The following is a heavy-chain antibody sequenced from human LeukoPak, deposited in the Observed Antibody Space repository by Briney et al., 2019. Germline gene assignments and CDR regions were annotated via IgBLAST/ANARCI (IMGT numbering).Heavy chain of an antibody. CDR1: GFTFSDYA. D-gene: IGHD1-26*01. V-gene: IGHV3-23*01. J-gene: IGHJ4*02. Sequence: GGSLRLSCAVSGFTFSDYAMSWVRQAPGKGLEWVSTISGSGGTTYYADSVKGRFTISRDNSKNTLYLQMNSLRAEDTAVYYCAKDRGSFFVGYFDYWGQGTLVTVSS. CDR2: ISGSGGTT. CDR3: AKDRGSFFVGYFDY.